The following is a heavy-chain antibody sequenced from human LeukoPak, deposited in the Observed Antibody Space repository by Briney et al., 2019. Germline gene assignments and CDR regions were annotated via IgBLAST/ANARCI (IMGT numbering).Heavy chain of an antibody. CDR3: ARDRGYCSSTSCQYHDAFDI. D-gene: IGHD2-2*01. CDR1: GFTFSSYS. J-gene: IGHJ3*02. V-gene: IGHV3-21*01. CDR2: ISSSSSYI. Sequence: GGSLRLSCAASGFTFSSYSMNWVRQAPGKGLEWVSSISSSSSYIYYADSVKGRFTISRDNAKNSLYLQMNSLRAEDTAVYYCARDRGYCSSTSCQYHDAFDIWGQGTMVTVSS.